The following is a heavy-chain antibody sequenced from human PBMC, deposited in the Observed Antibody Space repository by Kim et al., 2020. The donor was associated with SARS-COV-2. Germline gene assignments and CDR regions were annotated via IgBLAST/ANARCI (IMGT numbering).Heavy chain of an antibody. CDR3: ARHGGEY. J-gene: IGHJ4*02. CDR1: RFTFGNYA. V-gene: IGHV3-23*01. D-gene: IGHD3-10*01. CDR2: ISGGGDST. Sequence: GGSLRLSCAASRFTFGNYAMSWVRQAPGKGLEWVSAISGGGDSTYYADSVKGRFTISRDNSKSTLYLQMSGLRADDTAVYYCARHGGEYWGQGTVVNVSS.